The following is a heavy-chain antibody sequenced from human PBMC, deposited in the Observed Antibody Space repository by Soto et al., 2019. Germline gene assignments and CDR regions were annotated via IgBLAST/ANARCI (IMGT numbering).Heavy chain of an antibody. CDR1: GFTFSSYG. D-gene: IGHD6-6*01. CDR3: ARERHEIAARLIDY. Sequence: GGSLRLSCAASGFTFSSYGMHWVRQAPGKGLEWVAVIWYDGSNKYYADSVKGRFTISRDNSKNTLYLQMNSLRAEDTAVYYCARERHEIAARLIDYWGQGTLVTVSS. J-gene: IGHJ4*02. CDR2: IWYDGSNK. V-gene: IGHV3-33*01.